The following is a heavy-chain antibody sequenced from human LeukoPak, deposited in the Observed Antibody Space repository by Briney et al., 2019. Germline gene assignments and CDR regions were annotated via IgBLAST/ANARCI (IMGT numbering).Heavy chain of an antibody. CDR1: GGSISSYY. CDR3: ARAVRFYYDSSGYWFDP. D-gene: IGHD3-22*01. CDR2: IYYSGST. J-gene: IGHJ5*02. Sequence: SETLSLTCTVSGGSISSYYWRWIRQPPGKGLEWIGHIYYSGSTNYNPSLKSRVTISVDTSKNQFSLKLSSVTAADTAVYYCARAVRFYYDSSGYWFDPWGQGTLVTVSS. V-gene: IGHV4-59*01.